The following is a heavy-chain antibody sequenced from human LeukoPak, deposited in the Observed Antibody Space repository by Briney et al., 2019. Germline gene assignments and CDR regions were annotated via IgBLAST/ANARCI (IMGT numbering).Heavy chain of an antibody. CDR2: IYHSGST. D-gene: IGHD6-19*01. CDR1: DDSISSGFY. V-gene: IGHV4-38-2*02. Sequence: SETLSLTCTVSDDSISSGFYWGWIRQPPGKGLEWIGSIYHSGSTYYNPSLKSRVTIPVDTSKNQFSLRLSSVTAADTAVYYCASRITVAGNYFDYWGQGTLVTVSS. J-gene: IGHJ4*02. CDR3: ASRITVAGNYFDY.